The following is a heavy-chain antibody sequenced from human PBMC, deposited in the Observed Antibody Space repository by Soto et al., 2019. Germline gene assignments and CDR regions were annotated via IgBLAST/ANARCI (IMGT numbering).Heavy chain of an antibody. Sequence: GGSLRLSCAASGFTFSSFGMHWVRQAPGKGLEWVAFIWHDGGNKFYAESVKGRFTISRDNSKNTLYLQMTSLSAEDTAMYYCARDGDVNTGFGKDYWGQGTLVTASS. J-gene: IGHJ4*02. CDR1: GFTFSSFG. V-gene: IGHV3-33*01. D-gene: IGHD3-16*01. CDR3: ARDGDVNTGFGKDY. CDR2: IWHDGGNK.